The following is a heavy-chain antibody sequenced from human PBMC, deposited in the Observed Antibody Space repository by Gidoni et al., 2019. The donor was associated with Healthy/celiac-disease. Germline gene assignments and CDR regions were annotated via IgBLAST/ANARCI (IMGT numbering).Heavy chain of an antibody. CDR1: GGTFSSYA. Sequence: LVQSGAEVKKPGSSVKVSCKASGGTFSSYAISWVRQAPGQGLEWMGRIIPILGIANYAQKFQGRVTITADKSTSTAYMELSSLRSEDTAVYYCARVGEYYGSGSYPDYWGQGTLVTVSS. CDR2: IIPILGIA. J-gene: IGHJ4*02. CDR3: ARVGEYYGSGSYPDY. D-gene: IGHD3-10*01. V-gene: IGHV1-69*04.